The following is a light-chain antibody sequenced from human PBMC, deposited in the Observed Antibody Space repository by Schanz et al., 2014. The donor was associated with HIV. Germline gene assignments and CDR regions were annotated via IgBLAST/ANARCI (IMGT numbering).Light chain of an antibody. J-gene: IGKJ4*01. CDR1: QSVSSN. CDR3: QQRSNWPLT. V-gene: IGKV3-11*01. CDR2: DAS. Sequence: EIVMTQSPATLSVSPGERATLSCRASQSVSSNLAWYQQKPGQAPRLLIYDASNRATGIPARFSGSGSGTDFTLTISSLEPEDFAVYYCQQRSNWPLTFGGGTNVEIK.